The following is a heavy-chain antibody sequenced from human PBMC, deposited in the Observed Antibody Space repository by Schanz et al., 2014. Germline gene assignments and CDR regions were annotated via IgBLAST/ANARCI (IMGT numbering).Heavy chain of an antibody. Sequence: EVRLVESGGGLVKPGGSLRLSCAASGFTVSNNYMSWVRQAPGKGLECVSIIYSDGSTYYVDSVKGRFTISRDNSKNTMYLQMNSLRAEDTAVYYCVKDLQRELLRDDHYYGMDVWGQGTTVTVSS. CDR3: VKDLQRELLRDDHYYGMDV. D-gene: IGHD1-26*01. V-gene: IGHV3-66*01. CDR2: IYSDGST. J-gene: IGHJ6*02. CDR1: GFTVSNNY.